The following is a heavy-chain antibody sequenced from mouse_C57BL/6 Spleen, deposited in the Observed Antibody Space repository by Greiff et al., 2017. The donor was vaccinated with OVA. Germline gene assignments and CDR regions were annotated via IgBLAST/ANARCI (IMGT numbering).Heavy chain of an antibody. CDR2: IYPGDGDT. CDR3: ARGLRDY. Sequence: QVTLKVSGPELVKPGASVKISCKASGYAFSSSWMNWVKQRPGKGLEWIGRIYPGDGDTNYNGKFKGKATLTADKSSSTAYMQLSSLTSEDSAVYFCARGLRDYWGQGTTLTVSS. V-gene: IGHV1-82*01. CDR1: GYAFSSSW. J-gene: IGHJ2*01. D-gene: IGHD3-1*01.